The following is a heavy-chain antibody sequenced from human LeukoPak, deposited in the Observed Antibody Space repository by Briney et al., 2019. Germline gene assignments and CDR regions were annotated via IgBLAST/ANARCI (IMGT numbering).Heavy chain of an antibody. CDR2: IFNTGNT. CDR3: ATRPAGTSWYGVFDY. Sequence: PSETLSLTCSVSGGSINSHYWSWIRQPPGKRLEWIGYIFNTGNTNYNPSLGSRVTMSVDASRDQFFLRLSSVTAVDTAIYYCATRPAGTSWYGVFDYWSQGTLVTVSS. V-gene: IGHV4-59*11. J-gene: IGHJ4*02. CDR1: GGSINSHY. D-gene: IGHD3-10*01.